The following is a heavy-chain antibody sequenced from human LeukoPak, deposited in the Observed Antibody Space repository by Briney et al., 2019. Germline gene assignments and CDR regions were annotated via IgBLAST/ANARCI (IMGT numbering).Heavy chain of an antibody. CDR2: IYHSGST. J-gene: IGHJ6*02. CDR3: ARDRHSQDIVLMVYARDYYYGMDV. V-gene: IGHV4-4*02. CDR1: GGSISSSNW. Sequence: SETLSLTCAVSGGSISSSNWWSWVRQPPGKGLEWIGEIYHSGSTNYNPSLKSRVTISVDKSKNQFSLKLSSVTAADTAVYYCARDRHSQDIVLMVYARDYYYGMDVWGQGTTVTVSS. D-gene: IGHD2-8*01.